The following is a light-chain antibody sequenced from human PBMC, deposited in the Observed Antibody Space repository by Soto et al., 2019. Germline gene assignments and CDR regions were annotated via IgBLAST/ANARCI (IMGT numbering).Light chain of an antibody. CDR3: QQYPNYPLT. Sequence: DIQMTQSPPTLSASVGDRVTITCRASQSISSWLACYQQIPGKAPNLLIYDVSSLESGVPSRFSGSGSGTEFTLTIISLQPDEFATDSCQQYPNYPLTFGQGTKVEIK. CDR1: QSISSW. CDR2: DVS. J-gene: IGKJ1*01. V-gene: IGKV1-5*01.